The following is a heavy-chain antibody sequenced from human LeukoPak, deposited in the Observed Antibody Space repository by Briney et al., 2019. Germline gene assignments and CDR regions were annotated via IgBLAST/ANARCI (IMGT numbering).Heavy chain of an antibody. V-gene: IGHV3-74*01. CDR3: AKSLPRRGYDAFDI. J-gene: IGHJ3*02. D-gene: IGHD3-22*01. Sequence: GGSLRLSCAASGFTFSSYWMHWVRQAPGKGPVWVAHINGAGSDTSYADSMKGRFTISRDNAKNSLYLQMNSLRAEDTAVYYCAKSLPRRGYDAFDIWGQGTMVTVSS. CDR1: GFTFSSYW. CDR2: INGAGSDT.